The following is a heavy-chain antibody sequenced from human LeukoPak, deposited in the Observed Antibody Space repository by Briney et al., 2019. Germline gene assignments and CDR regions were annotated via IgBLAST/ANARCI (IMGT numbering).Heavy chain of an antibody. CDR2: INQDGGEN. CDR3: ARGPLGYCSVTSCSFDS. D-gene: IGHD2-2*01. V-gene: IGHV3-7*01. Sequence: GGSLRLSCAASGFTFNSYWMSWVRQAPGKGLEWVANINQDGGENYYLDSVKGRFTISRDNAKNSLYLQMNGLRAEDTAVYYCARGPLGYCSVTSCSFDSWGQGTLVTVSS. CDR1: GFTFNSYW. J-gene: IGHJ4*02.